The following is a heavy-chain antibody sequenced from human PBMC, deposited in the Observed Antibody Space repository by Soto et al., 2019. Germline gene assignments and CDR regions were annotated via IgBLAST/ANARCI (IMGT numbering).Heavy chain of an antibody. J-gene: IGHJ5*02. V-gene: IGHV1-8*01. Sequence: QVQLVQSGAEVKKPGASVKVSCKASGYTFTSYDINWVRQATGQGLEWMGWMNPNSGNTGYAQKFQGRVTMTRNTSISTAYMELSSLRSEDTAVYYCARFRYYYDSSGYYSWWFDPWGQGTLVTVSS. CDR2: MNPNSGNT. CDR1: GYTFTSYD. CDR3: ARFRYYYDSSGYYSWWFDP. D-gene: IGHD3-22*01.